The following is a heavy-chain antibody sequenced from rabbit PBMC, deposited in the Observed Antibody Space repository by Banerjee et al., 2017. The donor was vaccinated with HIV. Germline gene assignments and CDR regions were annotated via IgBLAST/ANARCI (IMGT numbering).Heavy chain of an antibody. CDR3: AQYLAGVIGWNFNL. D-gene: IGHD4-1*01. J-gene: IGHJ4*01. V-gene: IGHV1S45*01. CDR1: GFSFSQD. CDR2: IDNRCGNN. Sequence: QEQLEEAGGGVVKPEGSLTLTCTASGFSFSQDMCWVRQAPGQELGWIGCIDNRCGNNYYACWAKGRFSISESSSTTVTLQMTCLTAAATASYFCAQYLAGVIGWNFNLWGPGSLVTVS.